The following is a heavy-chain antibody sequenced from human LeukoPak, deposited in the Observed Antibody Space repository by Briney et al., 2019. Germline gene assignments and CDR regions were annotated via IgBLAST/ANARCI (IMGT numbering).Heavy chain of an antibody. CDR3: VRGGSSFLY. CDR1: GGSFSGYY. J-gene: IGHJ4*02. D-gene: IGHD6-13*01. Sequence: SETLSLTCAVYGGSFSGYYWSWIRQPPGKGLEWIGEINHSGSTNYNPSLKSRVTISVDTSKNQFSLKLSSVTAADTAVYYCVRGGSSFLYWGQGTLVTVSS. CDR2: INHSGST. V-gene: IGHV4-34*01.